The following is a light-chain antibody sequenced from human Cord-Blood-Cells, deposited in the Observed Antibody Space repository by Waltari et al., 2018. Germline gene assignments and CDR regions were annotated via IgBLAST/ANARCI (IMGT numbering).Light chain of an antibody. V-gene: IGLV2-23*01. CDR1: SSDVGRYTL. CDR2: EGS. Sequence: QSALTQPASVSGSPGQSITIPCTGTSSDVGRYTLASWYQQHPGKAPKLMIYEGSKRPSGVSNRFSGSKSGNTASLTISGLQAEDEADYYCCSYAGSSSVFGGGTKLTVL. J-gene: IGLJ3*02. CDR3: CSYAGSSSV.